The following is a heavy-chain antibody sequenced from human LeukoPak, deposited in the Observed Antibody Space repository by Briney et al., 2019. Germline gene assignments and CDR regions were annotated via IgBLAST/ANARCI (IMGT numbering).Heavy chain of an antibody. CDR2: ISAYNGNT. CDR1: GYTFTSYG. CDR3: ARLGYYDSSGYYYVLSPFDY. D-gene: IGHD3-22*01. V-gene: IGHV1-18*01. J-gene: IGHJ4*02. Sequence: ASVKVSCKASGYTFTSYGISWVRQAPGQGLEWMGWISAYNGNTNYAQKLQGRVTMTTDTSTSTACMELRSLRSDDTAVYYCARLGYYDSSGYYYVLSPFDYWGQGTLVTVSS.